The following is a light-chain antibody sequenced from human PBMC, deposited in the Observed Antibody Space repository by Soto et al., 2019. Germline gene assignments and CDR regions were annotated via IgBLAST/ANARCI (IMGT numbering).Light chain of an antibody. CDR2: AAS. V-gene: IGKV3-20*01. Sequence: EILLTQSPSTLSLSPGEGVTLSCRASQSVTVNSLAWYQQKPGQPPTLLIYAASTRAAAVPDRFTGSGSGTDFALTISRLEPEDCGVYYCQQYGDSPLTSGPGTKVDIK. CDR3: QQYGDSPLT. CDR1: QSVTVNS. J-gene: IGKJ3*01.